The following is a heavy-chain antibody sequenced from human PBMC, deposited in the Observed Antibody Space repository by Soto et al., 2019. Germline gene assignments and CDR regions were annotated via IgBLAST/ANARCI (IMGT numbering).Heavy chain of an antibody. CDR1: GGSISSYY. V-gene: IGHV4-59*01. D-gene: IGHD6-13*01. J-gene: IGHJ4*02. CDR2: IYYSGST. CDR3: AREEGRARAAAGTSSLAPYYFDY. Sequence: SETLSLTCTVSGGSISSYYWSWIRQPPGKGLEWIGYIYYSGSTNYNPSLKSRVTISVDTSKNQFSLKLSSVTAADTAVYYCAREEGRARAAAGTSSLAPYYFDYWGQGTLVTVSS.